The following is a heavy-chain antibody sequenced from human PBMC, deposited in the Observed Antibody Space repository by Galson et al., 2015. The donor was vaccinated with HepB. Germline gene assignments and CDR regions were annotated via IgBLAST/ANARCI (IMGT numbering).Heavy chain of an antibody. CDR2: VRDSGSSE. J-gene: IGHJ3*01. CDR3: AKDRSGGSGSYGAFDL. Sequence: SLRLSCAASGFAFSNYAMTWVRQAPGKGLEWVSTVRDSGSSEYYADSVKGRFTISRDNSRDPLYLQMNSLRDDDTAVYYCAKDRSGGSGSYGAFDLWGQGTIVTVSS. D-gene: IGHD3-10*01. V-gene: IGHV3-23*01. CDR1: GFAFSNYA.